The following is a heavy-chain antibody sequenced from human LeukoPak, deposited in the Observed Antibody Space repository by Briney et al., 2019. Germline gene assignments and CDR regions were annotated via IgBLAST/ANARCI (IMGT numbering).Heavy chain of an antibody. Sequence: GGSLMLSCATSGLTFRSYGMARVRQATGKGLEWVAYIQYDGSNEQYADGVNGRFSISRDSSKNILYLKMNTLRAEDTAVYYCAKDRCSNGIGCYYYYMDVWGKGTTVTISS. CDR3: AKDRCSNGIGCYYYYMDV. D-gene: IGHD2-8*01. V-gene: IGHV3-30*02. J-gene: IGHJ6*03. CDR2: IQYDGSNE. CDR1: GLTFRSYG.